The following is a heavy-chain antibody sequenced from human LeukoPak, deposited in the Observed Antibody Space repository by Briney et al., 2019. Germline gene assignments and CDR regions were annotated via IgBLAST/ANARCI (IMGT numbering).Heavy chain of an antibody. CDR2: ISGSGGST. J-gene: IGHJ4*02. Sequence: GGSLRLSCAASGFTFSSYGMSWVRQAPGKGLEWVSAISGSGGSTYYADSVKGRFTISRDNSKNTLYLQMNSLRAEDTAVYYCAKEGGYGELSSYFDYWGQGTLVTVSS. V-gene: IGHV3-23*01. CDR1: GFTFSSYG. CDR3: AKEGGYGELSSYFDY. D-gene: IGHD3-16*02.